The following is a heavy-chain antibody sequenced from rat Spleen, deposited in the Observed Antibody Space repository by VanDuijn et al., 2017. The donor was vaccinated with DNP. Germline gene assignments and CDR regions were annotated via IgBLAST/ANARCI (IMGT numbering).Heavy chain of an antibody. Sequence: QVQLQQSGAELAKPGSSVKISCEASGYTFTSYYISWIKQTTGQGLECIGHINTGSGGINSNENFKGKATLTVDKSSSTAFMQLSSLTPVDSAVYYCACLGIGTTWFAYWGQGTLVTVSS. CDR3: ACLGIGTTWFAY. CDR2: INTGSGGI. CDR1: GYTFTSYY. D-gene: IGHD1-5*01. J-gene: IGHJ3*01. V-gene: IGHV1-43*01.